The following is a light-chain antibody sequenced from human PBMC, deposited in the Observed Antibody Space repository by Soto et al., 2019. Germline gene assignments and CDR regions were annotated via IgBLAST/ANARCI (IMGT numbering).Light chain of an antibody. CDR3: SSFTSTNTDV. J-gene: IGLJ1*01. CDR2: DVI. CDR1: SSYVGFSNF. V-gene: IGLV2-14*03. Sequence: QSVLTQPASVSGSPGQSITISCTGTSSYVGFSNFISWYQQHPGKAPKLLISDVIDRPSGVSDRFSGSKSGNTASLTISGLQAEDEADYYCSSFTSTNTDVFGTGTKVTVL.